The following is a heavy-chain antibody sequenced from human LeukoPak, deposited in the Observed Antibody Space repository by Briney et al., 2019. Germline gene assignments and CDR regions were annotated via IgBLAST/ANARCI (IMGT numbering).Heavy chain of an antibody. Sequence: PSETLSLTCVVSGASISNNVWWSWVHQSPGKGLEWIGEIFSSGTTNYNPSLISRLTISLDKSKNQLSQTLGSVTAADTAVYYCAKNAYYCIDVWGKGTTVVVSS. V-gene: IGHV4-4*02. CDR1: GASISNNVW. CDR2: IFSSGTT. J-gene: IGHJ6*03. CDR3: AKNAYYCIDV.